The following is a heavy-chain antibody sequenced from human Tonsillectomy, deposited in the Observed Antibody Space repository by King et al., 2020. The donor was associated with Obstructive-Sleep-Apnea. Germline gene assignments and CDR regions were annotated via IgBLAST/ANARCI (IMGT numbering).Heavy chain of an antibody. CDR3: AKVPTGYSRNWYLY. D-gene: IGHD6-13*01. CDR2: ILYDESKK. CDR1: GFTFSTYG. Sequence: VQLVESGGGVVQPGRSLRLSCAASGFTFSTYGMHWFRHAPGKGLEGVAFILYDESKKYYSDSVKGRFTISRDNSKNTLYLQLNSRRAGDTAVYYWAKVPTGYSRNWYLYWGQGTLVTVSS. V-gene: IGHV3-30*02. J-gene: IGHJ4*02.